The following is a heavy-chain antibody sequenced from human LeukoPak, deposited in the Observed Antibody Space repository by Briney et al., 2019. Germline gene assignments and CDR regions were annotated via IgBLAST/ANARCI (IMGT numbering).Heavy chain of an antibody. V-gene: IGHV4-59*08. CDR3: ARRMATVTDTFDI. CDR1: GDSLTSHF. J-gene: IGHJ3*02. Sequence: SETLSLTCNVSGDSLTSHFWSWIRQTPGKGLEWIGYVFHSGTTNYCPSLKSRVTISLDTSRKQFYLRLASVTAADTAVYYCARRMATVTDTFDIWGRGTMVSVSS. D-gene: IGHD5-24*01. CDR2: VFHSGTT.